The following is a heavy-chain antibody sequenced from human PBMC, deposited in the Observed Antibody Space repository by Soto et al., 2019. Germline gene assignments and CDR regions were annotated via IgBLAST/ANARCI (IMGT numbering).Heavy chain of an antibody. V-gene: IGHV5-10-1*01. Sequence: GESLKISCKGSGYIFTSYWISWVRQMPGKGLEWMGRIDPSDTHTNYSLSFQGHVTISTDNSISTAYLQWSSLKASDTAMYYCARHATPYKSNWLPYFDFWGQGALVTVSS. CDR2: IDPSDTHT. J-gene: IGHJ4*02. D-gene: IGHD3-9*01. CDR1: GYIFTSYW. CDR3: ARHATPYKSNWLPYFDF.